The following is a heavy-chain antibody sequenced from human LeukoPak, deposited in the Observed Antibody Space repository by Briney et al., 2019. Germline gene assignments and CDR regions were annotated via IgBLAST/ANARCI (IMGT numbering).Heavy chain of an antibody. J-gene: IGHJ4*02. CDR1: GFTFSSYA. Sequence: GGSLRLSCAASGFTFSSYAMSWVRQAPGKGLEWVPALSGSGGSTYYADSVKGRFTISRDNSKNTLYLQMNSLRAEDTAVYYCAKGGNYYYDSDYWGQGTLVTVSS. CDR2: LSGSGGST. V-gene: IGHV3-23*01. D-gene: IGHD1-26*01. CDR3: AKGGNYYYDSDY.